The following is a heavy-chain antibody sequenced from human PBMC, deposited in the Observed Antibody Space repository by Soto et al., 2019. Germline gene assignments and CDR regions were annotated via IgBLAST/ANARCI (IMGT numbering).Heavy chain of an antibody. CDR3: ARDRSGFWSGYPDYYYGMDV. D-gene: IGHD3-3*01. V-gene: IGHV3-53*01. CDR2: VYSGGST. Sequence: GGSLRLSCAASGFTVSSNDMSWFRQAPGRGGEWVSVVYSGGSTYYADSVKGRFTISRDNSKNTLYLQMNSLRAEDTAVYYCARDRSGFWSGYPDYYYGMDVWGQGTTVTVSS. CDR1: GFTVSSND. J-gene: IGHJ6*02.